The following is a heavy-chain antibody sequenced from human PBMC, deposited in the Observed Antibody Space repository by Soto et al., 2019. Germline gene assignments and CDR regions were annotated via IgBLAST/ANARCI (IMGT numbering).Heavy chain of an antibody. D-gene: IGHD2-15*01. V-gene: IGHV3-9*01. CDR3: AEDDMAVDLYCFVS. J-gene: IGHJ4*02. Sequence: EGELVQSGGGLVQPGGSLRLSCTASGFKFDDHAMHWVRQAPGKGLEWVSGISWNGDSKAYADSVKGRFTISRDNTKNSLYLQMNNLNTEDTALYYCAEDDMAVDLYCFVSWGQGSLVTVSS. CDR2: ISWNGDSK. CDR1: GFKFDDHA.